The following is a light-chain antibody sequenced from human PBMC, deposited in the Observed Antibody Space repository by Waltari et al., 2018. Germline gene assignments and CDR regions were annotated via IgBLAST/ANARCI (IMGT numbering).Light chain of an antibody. J-gene: IGKJ2*01. CDR3: QQYYTTPPYT. V-gene: IGKV4-1*01. Sequence: DIVMTQSPDSLTASLGERATINCKSSRNILYSSNNKNHLAWYQQKPGQPPKLLIYWASTRESGVPDRFIGSGSGTDFTLTISSLQPEDVAVYYCQQYYTTPPYTFGQGTKLEIK. CDR1: RNILYSSNNKNH. CDR2: WAS.